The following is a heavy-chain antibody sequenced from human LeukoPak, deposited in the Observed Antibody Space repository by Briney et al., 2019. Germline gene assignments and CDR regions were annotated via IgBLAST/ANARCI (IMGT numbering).Heavy chain of an antibody. CDR1: GFTLTTYS. CDR3: ARGYINV. CDR2: IGSSGATI. V-gene: IGHV3-48*01. J-gene: IGHJ6*03. Sequence: GGSLRLSCAASGFTLTTYSMNWVRQAPRKGLEWVSYIGSSGATIYYADSVKGRFTISRDNAKNSLYLQMNSLRAEDTAVYYCARGYINVWGKGTTVTVSS.